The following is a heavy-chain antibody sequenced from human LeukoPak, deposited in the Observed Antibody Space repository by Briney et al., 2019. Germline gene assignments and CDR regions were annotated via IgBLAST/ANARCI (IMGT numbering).Heavy chain of an antibody. CDR2: VSAANNP. D-gene: IGHD5-24*01. CDR3: AMSVEMPAIPSFDY. CDR1: GYIFTPHH. V-gene: IGHV1-3*01. Sequence: ASVTVSCKTSGYIFTPHHIHWMRQAPGQGLELLGWVSAANNPEYSQKFQGRVVITRDASATTSYLELNSLRSEDTAVYYCAMSVEMPAIPSFDYWGQGTLVTVSS. J-gene: IGHJ4*02.